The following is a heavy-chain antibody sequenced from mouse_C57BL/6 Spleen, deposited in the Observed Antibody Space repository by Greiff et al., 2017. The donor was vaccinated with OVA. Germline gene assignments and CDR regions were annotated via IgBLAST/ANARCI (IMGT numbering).Heavy chain of an antibody. V-gene: IGHV1-78*01. CDR3: ARWADYDDGDWYFDV. Sequence: VQLQQSDAELVKPGASVKISCKVSGYTFTDHTIHWMKQRPEQGLEWIGYIYPRDGSTKYNEKFKGKATLTADKSSSTAYMQLNSLTSEDSAVYFCARWADYDDGDWYFDVWGTGTTVTVSS. CDR2: IYPRDGST. CDR1: GYTFTDHT. D-gene: IGHD2-4*01. J-gene: IGHJ1*03.